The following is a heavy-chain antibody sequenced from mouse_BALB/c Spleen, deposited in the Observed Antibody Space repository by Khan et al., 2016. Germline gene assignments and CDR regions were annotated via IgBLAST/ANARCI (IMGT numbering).Heavy chain of an antibody. CDR1: GYTFSSYW. J-gene: IGHJ2*01. CDR2: IFPGSGST. D-gene: IGHD3-2*01. Sequence: QVQLQQSGAELMKPGASVKISCKAPGYTFSSYWIEWVKQSPGHGLEWIGEIFPGSGSTIYNEKFKGKATFTADSSSNTAYRQLSSLTTEDSAVYYCARLGTARSYCDDWGQGTTLTVSS. V-gene: IGHV1-9*01. CDR3: ARLGTARSYCDD.